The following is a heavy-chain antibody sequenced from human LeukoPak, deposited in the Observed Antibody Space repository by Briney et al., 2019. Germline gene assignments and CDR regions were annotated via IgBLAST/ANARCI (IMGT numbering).Heavy chain of an antibody. CDR2: ISNDVSHK. J-gene: IGHJ4*02. D-gene: IGHD4-23*01. V-gene: IGHV3-30*04. CDR1: GFPFSSYS. CDR3: ARDPNSLADYGGDYFDH. Sequence: GVSLRLSCAASGFPFSSYSMHWVRQAPGNGLEWVAVISNDVSHKYYADSVKGRFIISRDNSKNTLSLQMNTLRPDDTAVFYCARDPNSLADYGGDYFDHWGQGTLVTVYS.